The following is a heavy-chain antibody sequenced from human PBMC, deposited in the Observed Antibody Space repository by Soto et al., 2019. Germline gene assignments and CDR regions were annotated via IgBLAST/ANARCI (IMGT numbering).Heavy chain of an antibody. J-gene: IGHJ6*02. Sequence: ASVKVSCKVSGYTLTELSMHWVRQAPGKGLEGMGGFDPEDGETIYAQKFQGRVTMTEDTSTDTAYMELSSLRSEDTAVSYCATYTGVGGLSLARYGMNVWGQGTTVTVSS. D-gene: IGHD3-16*02. CDR1: GYTLTELS. V-gene: IGHV1-24*01. CDR2: FDPEDGET. CDR3: ATYTGVGGLSLARYGMNV.